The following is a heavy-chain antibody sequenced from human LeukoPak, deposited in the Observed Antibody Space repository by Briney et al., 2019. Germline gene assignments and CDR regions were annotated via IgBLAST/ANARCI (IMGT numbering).Heavy chain of an antibody. D-gene: IGHD3-22*01. CDR3: ARCVLGYDSSGYYGNDAFDI. V-gene: IGHV4-30-2*05. CDR2: ST. Sequence: STYYNPSLKSRVTISVDTSKNQFSLKLSSVTAADTAVYYCARCVLGYDSSGYYGNDAFDIWGQGTMVTVSS. J-gene: IGHJ3*02.